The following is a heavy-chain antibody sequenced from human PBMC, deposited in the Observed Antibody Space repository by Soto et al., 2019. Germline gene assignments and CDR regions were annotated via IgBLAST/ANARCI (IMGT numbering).Heavy chain of an antibody. Sequence: PGGSLRLSCAASGFTFSSYDMHWVRQATGKGLEWVSAIGTAGDTYYPGSVKGRFTISRENAKNSLYLQMNSLRDEDTAVYYCARPGIAAAGFILFDYWGQGNLVTVSS. D-gene: IGHD6-13*01. J-gene: IGHJ4*02. CDR2: IGTAGDT. CDR1: GFTFSSYD. V-gene: IGHV3-13*01. CDR3: ARPGIAAAGFILFDY.